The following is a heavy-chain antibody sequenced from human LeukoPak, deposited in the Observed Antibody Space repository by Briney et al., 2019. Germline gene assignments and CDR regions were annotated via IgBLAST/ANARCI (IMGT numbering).Heavy chain of an antibody. Sequence: ASVTVSSKPSGGTFSSYAISWVRQAPGQGGEWLGRIIPILGIANYAQKCQGRVTITADKSTSTAYMELSSLRSEDTAVYYCARGPPYYGSGLNWFDPWGQGTLVTVSS. CDR1: GGTFSSYA. D-gene: IGHD3-10*01. CDR3: ARGPPYYGSGLNWFDP. J-gene: IGHJ5*02. CDR2: IIPILGIA. V-gene: IGHV1-69*10.